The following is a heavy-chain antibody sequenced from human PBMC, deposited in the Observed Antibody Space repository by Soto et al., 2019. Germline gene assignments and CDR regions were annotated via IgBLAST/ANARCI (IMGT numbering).Heavy chain of an antibody. Sequence: GGSLRLSCAASGFTFSSYSMNWVRQAPGKGLEWVSSISSSSSYIYYADSVKGRFTISRDNAKNSLYLQMNSLRAEDTAVYYCARATVLLWFGEQKGDYFDYWGQGTLVTVSS. D-gene: IGHD3-10*01. CDR2: ISSSSSYI. J-gene: IGHJ4*02. V-gene: IGHV3-21*01. CDR1: GFTFSSYS. CDR3: ARATVLLWFGEQKGDYFDY.